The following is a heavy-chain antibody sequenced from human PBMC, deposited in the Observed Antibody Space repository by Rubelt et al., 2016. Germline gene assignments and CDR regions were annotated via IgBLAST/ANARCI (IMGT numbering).Heavy chain of an antibody. CDR2: INPNSGDT. CDR1: GYTFTDYY. CDR3: ARGLI. Sequence: QVQLVQSGAEVKEPGASVKVSCKASGYTFTDYYMHWVRQAPGQGLEWVGRINPNSGDTNFAQKFQGRVTLTRNIAISTAYLYLSSLRSEDTAVYYCARGLIWGQGTLVAVSS. V-gene: IGHV1-2*06. J-gene: IGHJ4*02. D-gene: IGHD3-10*01.